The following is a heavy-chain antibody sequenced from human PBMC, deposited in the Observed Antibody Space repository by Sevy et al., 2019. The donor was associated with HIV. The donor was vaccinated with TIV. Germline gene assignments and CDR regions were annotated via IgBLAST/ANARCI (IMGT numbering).Heavy chain of an antibody. CDR3: AREVGGFNWRPYYFDS. CDR1: GFTFTDYW. D-gene: IGHD3-3*01. J-gene: IGHJ4*02. V-gene: IGHV3-7*01. Sequence: GSLRLSCAASGFTFTDYWMSWVRQTPGKGLEWVATIKQDESEKYYVDSVNGRFAISRDNGKNSVSLQMNGLRVEDTALYYCAREVGGFNWRPYYFDSWGQGTLVTVSS. CDR2: IKQDESEK.